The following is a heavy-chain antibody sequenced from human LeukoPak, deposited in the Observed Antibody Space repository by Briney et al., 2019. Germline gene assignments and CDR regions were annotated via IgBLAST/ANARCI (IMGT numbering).Heavy chain of an antibody. V-gene: IGHV1-18*01. Sequence: GESLKISCKGSGYSFTSYGISWVRQAPGQGLEWMGWISAYNGNTNYAQKLQGRVTMTTDTSTSTAYMELRSLRSDDTAVYYCARDSPFIVGAPDAFDIWGQGTMVTVSS. D-gene: IGHD1-26*01. CDR1: GYSFTSYG. J-gene: IGHJ3*02. CDR2: ISAYNGNT. CDR3: ARDSPFIVGAPDAFDI.